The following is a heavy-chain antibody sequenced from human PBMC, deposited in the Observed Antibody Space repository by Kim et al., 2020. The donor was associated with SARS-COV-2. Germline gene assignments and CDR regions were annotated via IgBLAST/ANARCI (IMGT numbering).Heavy chain of an antibody. Sequence: GGSLRLSCAASGFTVSSNYMSWVRQAPGKGLEWVSVIYSGGSTYYADSVKGRFTISRDNSKNTLYLQMNSLRAEDTAVYYCARGRQDTAMVSLDYWGQGTLFTVSS. CDR2: IYSGGST. CDR3: ARGRQDTAMVSLDY. V-gene: IGHV3-53*01. D-gene: IGHD5-18*01. J-gene: IGHJ4*02. CDR1: GFTVSSNY.